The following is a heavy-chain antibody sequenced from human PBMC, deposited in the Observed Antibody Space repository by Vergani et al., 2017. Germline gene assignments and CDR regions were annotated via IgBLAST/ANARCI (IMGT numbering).Heavy chain of an antibody. J-gene: IGHJ1*01. CDR3: AKGTQYYYDSSGYYKH. V-gene: IGHV3-23*01. CDR2: ISGSGGST. CDR1: GFTFSSYA. D-gene: IGHD3-22*01. Sequence: EVQLLESGGGLVQPGGSLRLSCAASGFTFSSYAMSWVRQAPGKGLEWVSAISGSGGSTYYADSVKGRFTISRDNSKNTLYLKMNSLRAEDTAVYYCAKGTQYYYDSSGYYKHWGQGTLVTVSS.